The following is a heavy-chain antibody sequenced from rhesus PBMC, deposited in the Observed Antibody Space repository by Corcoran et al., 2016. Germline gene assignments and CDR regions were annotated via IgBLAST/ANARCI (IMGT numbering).Heavy chain of an antibody. D-gene: IGHD3-16*01. J-gene: IGHJ4*01. CDR2: IYGSGSRT. CDR3: ATSGVVTEPNY. CDR1: GGSISSSY. V-gene: IGHV4-169*01. Sequence: QLQLQESGPGLVKPSETLSVTCAVSGGSISSSYWSWIRQDPGKGLEWIGYIYGSGSRTSYNPSLKRRVTRSGDTSKNQLARKLSCVTAADTAVDYCATSGVVTEPNYWGQGVLVTVSS.